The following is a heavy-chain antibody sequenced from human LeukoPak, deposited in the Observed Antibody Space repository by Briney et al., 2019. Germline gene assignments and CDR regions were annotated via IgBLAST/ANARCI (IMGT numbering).Heavy chain of an antibody. CDR1: GYTFTDYY. CDR2: VDPEDGET. V-gene: IGHV1-69-2*01. D-gene: IGHD3-22*01. CDR3: ATVYDSSGYYYVFDY. J-gene: IGHJ4*02. Sequence: ASVKVSCKVSGYTFTDYYMHWVQQAPGKGLEWMGLVDPEDGETIYAEKFQGRVTITPDTSTDTAYMELSSLRSEDTAVYYCATVYDSSGYYYVFDYWGQGTLVTVSS.